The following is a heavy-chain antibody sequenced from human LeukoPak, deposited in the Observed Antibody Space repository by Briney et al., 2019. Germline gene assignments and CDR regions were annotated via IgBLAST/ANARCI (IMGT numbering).Heavy chain of an antibody. CDR2: IKQDGSEK. CDR3: ARGFMITFGGSIDY. CDR1: GFTFSSYW. J-gene: IGHJ4*02. Sequence: GGSLRLSCAASGFTFSSYWMSWVRQAPGKGLEWVANIKQDGSEKYYVDSVKGRFTISRDNAKNSLYLQMNSPRAEDTAVYYCARGFMITFGGSIDYWGQGTLVTVSS. V-gene: IGHV3-7*01. D-gene: IGHD3-16*01.